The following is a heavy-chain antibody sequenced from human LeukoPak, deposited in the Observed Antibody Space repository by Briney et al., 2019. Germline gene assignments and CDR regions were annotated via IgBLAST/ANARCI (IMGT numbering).Heavy chain of an antibody. Sequence: GGSLRLSCAASGFTFSRYGMHWVRQAPGKGLEWVAVISYDGSNKYYADSVKGRFTISRDNSKNTLYRQMHSLRAEDTAVYYCAKDRKDFDWLLEADYWGQGTLVTVSS. J-gene: IGHJ4*02. V-gene: IGHV3-30*18. D-gene: IGHD3-9*01. CDR2: ISYDGSNK. CDR3: AKDRKDFDWLLEADY. CDR1: GFTFSRYG.